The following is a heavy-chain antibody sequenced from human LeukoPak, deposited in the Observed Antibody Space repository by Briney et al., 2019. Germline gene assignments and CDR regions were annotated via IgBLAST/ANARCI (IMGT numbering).Heavy chain of an antibody. Sequence: SETLSLTCTVSGYSISSGYYWGWIRQPPGKGLEWIGSIYHSGSTYYNPSLKSRVTISVDTSKNQFSLKLSSVTAADTAVYYCARDGYYYDSSGYFDYWGQGTLVTVSS. CDR3: ARDGYYYDSSGYFDY. J-gene: IGHJ4*02. CDR2: IYHSGST. D-gene: IGHD3-22*01. V-gene: IGHV4-38-2*02. CDR1: GYSISSGYY.